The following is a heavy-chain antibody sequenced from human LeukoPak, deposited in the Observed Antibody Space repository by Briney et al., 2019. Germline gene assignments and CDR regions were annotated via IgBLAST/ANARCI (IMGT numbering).Heavy chain of an antibody. CDR2: TSGSGGST. J-gene: IGHJ4*02. D-gene: IGHD6-13*01. CDR1: GFTFSSYA. Sequence: GGSLRLSCAASGFTFSSYAMSWVRQAPGKGLEWVSATSGSGGSTYYADSVKGQFTISRDNSKNTLYLQMNSLRAEDTAVYYCASAASSSWYYFDYWGQGTLVTVSS. CDR3: ASAASSSWYYFDY. V-gene: IGHV3-23*01.